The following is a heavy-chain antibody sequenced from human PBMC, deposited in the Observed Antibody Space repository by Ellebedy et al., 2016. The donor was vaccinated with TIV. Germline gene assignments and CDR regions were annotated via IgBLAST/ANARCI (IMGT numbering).Heavy chain of an antibody. J-gene: IGHJ4*02. V-gene: IGHV1-46*04. CDR1: VYTFTHYY. D-gene: IGHD3-22*01. CDR2: INPRGGST. Sequence: ASVKVSCXASVYTFTHYYMHWVRQAPGQGLEWMGTINPRGGSTTYAQQLQGRVTLTRDTSTSTVYMELSSLRSEDTAMYYCARTVVPMIVVVTTVEYYFDYWGQGTLVTVSS. CDR3: ARTVVPMIVVVTTVEYYFDY.